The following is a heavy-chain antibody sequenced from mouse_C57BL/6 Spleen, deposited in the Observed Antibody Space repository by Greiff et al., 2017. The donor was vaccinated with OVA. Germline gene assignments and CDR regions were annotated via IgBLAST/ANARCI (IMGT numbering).Heavy chain of an antibody. CDR3: ARTYDYDVGYAMDY. CDR1: GYSFTGYY. V-gene: IGHV1-42*01. J-gene: IGHJ4*01. CDR2: INPSTGGT. D-gene: IGHD2-4*01. Sequence: EVQGVESGPELVKPGASVKISCKASGYSFTGYYMNWVKQSPEKSLEWIGEINPSTGGTTYNQKFKAKATLTVDKSSSTAYMQLKSLTSEDSAVYYCARTYDYDVGYAMDYWGQGTSVTVSS.